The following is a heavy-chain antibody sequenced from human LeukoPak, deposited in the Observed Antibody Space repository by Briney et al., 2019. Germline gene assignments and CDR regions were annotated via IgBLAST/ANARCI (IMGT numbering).Heavy chain of an antibody. CDR3: ARELDWLIDY. J-gene: IGHJ4*02. CDR2: IYYSGST. CDR1: GGSISSSSYY. Sequence: SETLSLTCTVSGGSISSSSYYWGWIRQPPGKGLEWIGSIYYSGSTYYNPSLKSRVTISVDTSKNQFSLKLSSVTAADTAVYYCARELDWLIDYWGQGTLVTVSS. D-gene: IGHD3-9*01. V-gene: IGHV4-39*07.